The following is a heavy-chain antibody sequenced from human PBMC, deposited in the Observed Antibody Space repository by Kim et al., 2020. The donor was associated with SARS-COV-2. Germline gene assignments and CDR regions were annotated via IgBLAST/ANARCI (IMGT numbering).Heavy chain of an antibody. Sequence: SETLSLTCTVSGGSISSGGYYWSWIRQHPGKGLEWIGYIYYSGSTYYNPYLKSRVTISVDTSKNQFSLKLSSVTAADTAVYYCARARSITMIVVVITYFDYWGQGTLVSVSS. D-gene: IGHD3-22*01. CDR3: ARARSITMIVVVITYFDY. J-gene: IGHJ4*02. V-gene: IGHV4-31*03. CDR1: GGSISSGGYY. CDR2: IYYSGST.